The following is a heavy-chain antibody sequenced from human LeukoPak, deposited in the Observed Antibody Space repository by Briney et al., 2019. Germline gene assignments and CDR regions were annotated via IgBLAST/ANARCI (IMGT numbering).Heavy chain of an antibody. J-gene: IGHJ4*02. CDR3: AKFARNNPPFDY. V-gene: IGHV3-30*18. D-gene: IGHD1/OR15-1a*01. Sequence: GRSLRLSCAASGFTFSSYGMHWVRQAPGKGLEWVAVISYDGSNKYYADSVKGRFTISRDNSKNTLYLQMNSLRAEDTAVYYCAKFARNNPPFDYWGQGTLVTVSS. CDR2: ISYDGSNK. CDR1: GFTFSSYG.